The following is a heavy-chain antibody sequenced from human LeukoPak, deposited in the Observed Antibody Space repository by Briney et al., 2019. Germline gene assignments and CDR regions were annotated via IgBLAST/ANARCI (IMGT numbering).Heavy chain of an antibody. V-gene: IGHV3-30*02. CDR1: GFTFSSYW. CDR2: IRYDGSNK. J-gene: IGHJ4*02. Sequence: PGGSLRLSCAASGFTFSSYWMSWVRQAPGKGLEWVAFIRYDGSNKYYADSVKGRFTISRDNAKNSLYLQMNSLRAEDTAVYYCARGSSSSDYWGQGTLVTVSS. CDR3: ARGSSSSDY. D-gene: IGHD6-6*01.